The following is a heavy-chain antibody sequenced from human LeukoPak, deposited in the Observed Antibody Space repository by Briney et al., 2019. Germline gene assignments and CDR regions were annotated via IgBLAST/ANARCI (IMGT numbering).Heavy chain of an antibody. D-gene: IGHD3-10*01. V-gene: IGHV3-9*01. Sequence: GGSLRLSCAASGFTFDDYAMHWVRQAPGKGLEWVSGISWNSGSIGYADSVKGRFTISRDNAKNSLYLQMNSLRAEDTALYYCAKDRAPNMVRGVLFDYWGQGTLVTVSS. CDR2: ISWNSGSI. J-gene: IGHJ4*02. CDR3: AKDRAPNMVRGVLFDY. CDR1: GFTFDDYA.